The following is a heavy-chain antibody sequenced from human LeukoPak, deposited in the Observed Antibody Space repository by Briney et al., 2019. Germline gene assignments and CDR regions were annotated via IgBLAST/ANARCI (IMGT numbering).Heavy chain of an antibody. CDR3: ARETCGGDCYFDY. Sequence: GGSLRLSCAAPGFMFSSYWMTWVRQAPGKGLEWVANINQDGSETYYVDSVKGRFTISSDIAKNSLYLQMNSLRAEDTALYYCARETCGGDCYFDYWGQGTLVTVSS. V-gene: IGHV3-7*03. CDR2: INQDGSET. CDR1: GFMFSSYW. D-gene: IGHD2-21*02. J-gene: IGHJ4*02.